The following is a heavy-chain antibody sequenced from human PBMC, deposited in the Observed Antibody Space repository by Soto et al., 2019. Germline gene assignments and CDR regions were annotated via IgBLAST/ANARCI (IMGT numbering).Heavy chain of an antibody. V-gene: IGHV4-59*01. D-gene: IGHD2-8*01. Sequence: SDTLSLTCTVSGGSISSYYWSWIRQPPGKGLEWIGYIYYSGSTNYNPSLKSRVTISVDTSKNQFSLKLSSVTAADTAVYYCARAIESILLVKWFDPWGQGTLVTVSS. CDR3: ARAIESILLVKWFDP. J-gene: IGHJ5*02. CDR1: GGSISSYY. CDR2: IYYSGST.